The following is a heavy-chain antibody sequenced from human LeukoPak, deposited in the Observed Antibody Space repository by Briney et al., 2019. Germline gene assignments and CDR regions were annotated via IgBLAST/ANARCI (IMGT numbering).Heavy chain of an antibody. V-gene: IGHV4-34*01. CDR1: GASFRAYY. J-gene: IGHJ2*01. D-gene: IGHD3-16*01. CDR2: INDSGHG. CDR3: ASSRDLYLDAFTSYWYFDV. Sequence: SETLSLTCAVYGASFRAYYLSWIRQAPGKRLEWIGEINDSGHGRYNASLKSRVTMSVDTSKNQLSLKLKSVTAADTAVYYCASSRDLYLDAFTSYWYFDVWGRGSLVTVSS.